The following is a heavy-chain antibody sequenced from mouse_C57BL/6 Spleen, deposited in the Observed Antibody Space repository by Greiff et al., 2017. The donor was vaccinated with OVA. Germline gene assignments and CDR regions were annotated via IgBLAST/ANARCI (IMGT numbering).Heavy chain of an antibody. CDR1: GYSITSGYY. J-gene: IGHJ2*01. V-gene: IGHV3-6*01. D-gene: IGHD2-1*01. Sequence: EVQVVESGPGLVKPSQSLSLTCSVTGYSITSGYYWNWIRQFPGNKLEWMGYISYDGSNNYNPSLKNRISITRDTSKNQFFLKLNSVTTEDTATYYCASYYGNYVYFDYWGQGTTLTVSS. CDR3: ASYYGNYVYFDY. CDR2: ISYDGSN.